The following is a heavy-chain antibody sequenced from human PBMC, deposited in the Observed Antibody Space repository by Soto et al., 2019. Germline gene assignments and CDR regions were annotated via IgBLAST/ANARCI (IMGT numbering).Heavy chain of an antibody. CDR1: GASVSRYY. V-gene: IGHV4-59*02. J-gene: IGHJ4*02. D-gene: IGHD2-8*01. CDR2: LYSSGST. Sequence: QVQLQESGPGLVKPSETLSLTCTVSGASVSRYYVAWIRQSPGKGLEWIGFLYSSGSTNYNSSLKSRVTISVDTSKTQFSLRLSSVTAADTVVYYCARRVSAYYDFWGQGTRVTVSS. CDR3: ARRVSAYYDF.